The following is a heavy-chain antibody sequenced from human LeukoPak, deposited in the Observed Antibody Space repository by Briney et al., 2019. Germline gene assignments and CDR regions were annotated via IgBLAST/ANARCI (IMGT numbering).Heavy chain of an antibody. Sequence: SETLSLTCAVYGGSFSGYYWSWIRQPPGKGLEWIGEINHSGSTNYNPSLKSRVTISVDTSKNQFSLKLSSVTAADTAVYYCAGVAGYFDYWGQGTLVTVSS. J-gene: IGHJ4*02. CDR2: INHSGST. V-gene: IGHV4-34*01. CDR1: GGSFSGYY. D-gene: IGHD6-19*01. CDR3: AGVAGYFDY.